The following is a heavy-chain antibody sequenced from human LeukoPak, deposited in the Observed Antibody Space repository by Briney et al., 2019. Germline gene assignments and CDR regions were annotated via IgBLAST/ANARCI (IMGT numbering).Heavy chain of an antibody. V-gene: IGHV3-30-3*02. Sequence: PGGSLRLSCAASGFTFSSYAMHWVRQAPGKGLEWVAVISYDGSNKYYADSVKGRFIISRDDSKNTLYLQMNSLTAEDTALYFCAKEVDLLTSNRRVFFDDWGQGILVTVSS. D-gene: IGHD3-9*01. J-gene: IGHJ4*02. CDR1: GFTFSSYA. CDR3: AKEVDLLTSNRRVFFDD. CDR2: ISYDGSNK.